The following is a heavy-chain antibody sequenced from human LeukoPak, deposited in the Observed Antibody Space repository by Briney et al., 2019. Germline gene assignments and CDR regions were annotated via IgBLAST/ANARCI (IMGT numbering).Heavy chain of an antibody. D-gene: IGHD5-18*01. CDR3: AREELWFNVLGYGMDV. Sequence: ASVNVSCKASGYTFTSYAMNWVRQAPGQGLEWMGWINTNTGNPTYAQGFTGRFVFSLDTSVSTAYLQISSLKAEDTAVYYCAREELWFNVLGYGMDVWGQGTTVTVSS. CDR2: INTNTGNP. J-gene: IGHJ6*02. CDR1: GYTFTSYA. V-gene: IGHV7-4-1*02.